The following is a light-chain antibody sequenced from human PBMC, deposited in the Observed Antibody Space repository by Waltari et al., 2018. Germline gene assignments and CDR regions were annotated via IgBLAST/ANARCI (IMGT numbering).Light chain of an antibody. CDR2: DDT. J-gene: IGLJ2*01. CDR1: GGFVGRDTP. V-gene: IGLV2-23*01. Sequence: QSALTQPASVSASLGQSITLSCPGTGGFVGRDTPVPCAQHHPGQAPKRIISDDTERPSGVPPRFSGTKSGNTASLTISGLLAEDEADYYCCSYAGRPSSYAIFGGGTRLTVL. CDR3: CSYAGRPSSYAI.